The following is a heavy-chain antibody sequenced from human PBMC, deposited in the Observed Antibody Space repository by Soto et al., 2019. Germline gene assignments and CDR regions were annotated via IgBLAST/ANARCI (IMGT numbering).Heavy chain of an antibody. CDR2: IKRDGSEK. V-gene: IGHV3-7*01. CDR3: ARDPYYYDSPYYYGMDV. J-gene: IGHJ6*02. Sequence: EVQLVESGGGLVQPGGALRLSCAACGFSGNRHWMSWVRQAPGKGLQWVAGIKRDGSEKYYVDSVKGRFTIYRDNVQHSLSPQLNSLSAADTAVSYCARDPYYYDSPYYYGMDVWGQGTTVPVSS. D-gene: IGHD3-22*01. CDR1: GFSGNRHW.